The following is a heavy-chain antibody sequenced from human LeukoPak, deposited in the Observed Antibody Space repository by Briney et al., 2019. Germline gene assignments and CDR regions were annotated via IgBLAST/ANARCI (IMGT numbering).Heavy chain of an antibody. CDR3: ARDNSVGDIAWWFDP. D-gene: IGHD3-10*01. J-gene: IGHJ5*02. Sequence: ASVKVSCKASGFTFTNYGVNWVRQAPGQGLEWIGLINPTGTGTLYAQKFQGRVTMTRDMSTSTDYMELSSLRSEDTAVYYCARDNSVGDIAWWFDPWGQGTLVTVSS. V-gene: IGHV1-46*01. CDR1: GFTFTNYG. CDR2: INPTGTGT.